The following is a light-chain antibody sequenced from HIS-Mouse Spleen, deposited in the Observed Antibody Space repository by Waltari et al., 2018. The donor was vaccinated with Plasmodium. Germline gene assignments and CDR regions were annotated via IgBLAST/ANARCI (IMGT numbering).Light chain of an antibody. CDR3: QQYDNLPLT. CDR2: DAS. V-gene: IGKV1-33*01. Sequence: DIQMTQSPSSLSASVADRVTITCQASQDISHYLNWYQQKPGKAPKLLIYDASNLETGVPSRFSGSGSGTDFTFTISSLQPEDIATYYCQQYDNLPLTFGGGTKVEIK. CDR1: QDISHY. J-gene: IGKJ4*01.